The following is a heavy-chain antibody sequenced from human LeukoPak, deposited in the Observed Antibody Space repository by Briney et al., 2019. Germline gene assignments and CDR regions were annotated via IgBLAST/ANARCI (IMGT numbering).Heavy chain of an antibody. Sequence: ASVKVSCKASGYTFTAYYIHWVRQAPGQGLEWMGRINPNSGGTNYAQKFQGRVTMTRDTSISTAYMELSRLRSDDTAVYYCARETAAGTTPNFDYWGQGTLVTVSS. CDR3: ARETAAGTTPNFDY. V-gene: IGHV1-2*06. D-gene: IGHD1-7*01. J-gene: IGHJ4*02. CDR2: INPNSGGT. CDR1: GYTFTAYY.